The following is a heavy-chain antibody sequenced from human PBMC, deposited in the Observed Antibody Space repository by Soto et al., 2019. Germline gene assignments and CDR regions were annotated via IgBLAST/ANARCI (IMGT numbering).Heavy chain of an antibody. J-gene: IGHJ6*02. CDR1: GGSISSSSYY. V-gene: IGHV4-39*01. Sequence: PSETLSLTCTVPGGSISSSSYYWGWIRQPPGKVLEWIGSIYYSGSTYYNPSLKSRVTISVDTSKNQFSLKLSSVTAADTAVYYCARQYDYGDYAYYHYGMDVWGQGTTVTVSS. CDR2: IYYSGST. CDR3: ARQYDYGDYAYYHYGMDV. D-gene: IGHD4-17*01.